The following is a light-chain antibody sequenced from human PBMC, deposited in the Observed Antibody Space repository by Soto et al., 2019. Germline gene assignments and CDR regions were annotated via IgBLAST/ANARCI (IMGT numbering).Light chain of an antibody. Sequence: DIQMTQSPSTLSASVGDRVTITCRASQSISTWLAWYQHRPGKAPKLLIYQASSLEGGVPSRFSGSGSGTEFTLTISSLQPDDFATYSCQQYITYSHTFGQGTKVE. CDR1: QSISTW. CDR3: QQYITYSHT. J-gene: IGKJ2*01. V-gene: IGKV1-5*03. CDR2: QAS.